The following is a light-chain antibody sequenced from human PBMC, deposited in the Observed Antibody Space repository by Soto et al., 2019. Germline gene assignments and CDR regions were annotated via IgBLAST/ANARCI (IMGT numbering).Light chain of an antibody. Sequence: EIVLTQSPGTLSLSPGERATLSCRASQSVSNNYLAWYQQKPGQAPRLLIYGASNRATGIPDRFSGSGSGTDFTLTISRLEPEDFAVYYCQQYGSSSIFTFGPGTKVDI. CDR2: GAS. J-gene: IGKJ3*01. CDR1: QSVSNNY. V-gene: IGKV3-20*01. CDR3: QQYGSSSIFT.